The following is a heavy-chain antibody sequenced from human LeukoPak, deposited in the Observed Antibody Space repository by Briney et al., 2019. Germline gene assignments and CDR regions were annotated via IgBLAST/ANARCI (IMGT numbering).Heavy chain of an antibody. CDR2: ISSSGSTI. J-gene: IGHJ4*02. Sequence: PGGSLRLSCAASGFTFSDYYMSWIRQAPGKGLEWVSYISSSGSTIYYADSVKGRFTISRDNAKNSLYLQMNSLRAEDTAVYYCAKFAHCSSTTCYGIDYWGQGTLVTVSS. D-gene: IGHD2-2*01. V-gene: IGHV3-11*01. CDR3: AKFAHCSSTTCYGIDY. CDR1: GFTFSDYY.